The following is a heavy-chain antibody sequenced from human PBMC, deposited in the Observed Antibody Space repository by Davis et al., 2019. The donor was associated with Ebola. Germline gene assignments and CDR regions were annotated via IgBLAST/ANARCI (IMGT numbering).Heavy chain of an antibody. J-gene: IGHJ6*04. D-gene: IGHD3-3*01. CDR2: ISTSTTYI. CDR1: GFAFSSYG. Sequence: GGSLRLSCAASGFAFSSYGMHWVRQAPGKGLEWVSSISTSTTYISYADSVTGRFTISRDNSKNTLYLQMNSLRAEDTAVYYCARSGLSFGVVKYHYGMDVWGKGTTVTVSS. CDR3: ARSGLSFGVVKYHYGMDV. V-gene: IGHV3-21*01.